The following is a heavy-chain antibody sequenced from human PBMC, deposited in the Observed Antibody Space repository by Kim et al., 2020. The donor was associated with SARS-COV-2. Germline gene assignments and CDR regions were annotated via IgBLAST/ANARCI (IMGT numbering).Heavy chain of an antibody. CDR1: GGSISSYY. J-gene: IGHJ4*02. D-gene: IGHD4-17*01. CDR3: ARASNYGGNLLFDY. CDR2: IYYSGST. Sequence: SETLSLTCTVSGGSISSYYWSWIRQPPGKGLEWIGYIYYSGSTNYNPSLKSRVTISVDTSKNQFSLKLSSVTAADTAVYYCARASNYGGNLLFDYWGQGTLVTVSS. V-gene: IGHV4-59*13.